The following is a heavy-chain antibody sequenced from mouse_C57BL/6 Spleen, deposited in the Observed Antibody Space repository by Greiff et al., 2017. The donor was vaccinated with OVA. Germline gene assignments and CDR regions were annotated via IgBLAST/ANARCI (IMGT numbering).Heavy chain of an antibody. Sequence: QVQLQQSGAELARPGASVKMSCKASGYTFTSYTMHWVKQRPGQGLEWIGYINPSSGYTKSNQKFKDKATLTADKSSSTAYMQLSSLTSEDSAVYYCARADGYYFDYWGQGTTLTVSS. D-gene: IGHD2-3*01. CDR2: INPSSGYT. J-gene: IGHJ2*01. V-gene: IGHV1-4*01. CDR1: GYTFTSYT. CDR3: ARADGYYFDY.